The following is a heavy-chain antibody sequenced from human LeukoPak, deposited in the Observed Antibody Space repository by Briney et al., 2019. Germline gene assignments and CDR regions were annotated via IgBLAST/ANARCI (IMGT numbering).Heavy chain of an antibody. CDR1: GFTFSTYG. J-gene: IGHJ4*02. V-gene: IGHV3-30*18. CDR2: ILFDGNNK. Sequence: GGSLRLSCAASGFTFSTYGMHWVGQAPGKGLEWVAVILFDGNNKYYADSVRGRFTISRDNSKNTLYLQMNSLRDEDTAVYYCAKDAEHSSGWYPGNWGQGTLVIVSS. CDR3: AKDAEHSSGWYPGN. D-gene: IGHD6-13*01.